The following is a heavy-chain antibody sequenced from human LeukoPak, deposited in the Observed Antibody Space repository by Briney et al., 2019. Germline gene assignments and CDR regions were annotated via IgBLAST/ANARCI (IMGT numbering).Heavy chain of an antibody. CDR1: GGSISSSSYY. V-gene: IGHV4-39*01. D-gene: IGHD6-6*01. CDR2: IYYSGST. CDR3: ARRRSSSARYAFDI. Sequence: PSETLSLTCTVSGGSISSSSYYWGWIRQPPGKGLEWIGSIYYSGSTYYNPSLKSRVTISVDTSKNQFSLKLSSVTAADTAVYYCARRRSSSARYAFDIWGQGTMVTVSS. J-gene: IGHJ3*02.